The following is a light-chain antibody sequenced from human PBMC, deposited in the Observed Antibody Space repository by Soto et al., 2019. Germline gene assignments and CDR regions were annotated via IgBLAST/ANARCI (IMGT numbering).Light chain of an antibody. CDR3: QHYNSYSEA. V-gene: IGKV1-5*03. J-gene: IGKJ1*01. CDR2: KAS. CDR1: QTISSW. Sequence: DIQMTQSPSTLSGSVGDRVTITCRASQTISSWLAWYQQKPGKAPKLLIYKASTLKSGVPSRFSGSGSGTEFTLTISSMQTDDFATYYCQHYNSYSEAFGQGNKVELK.